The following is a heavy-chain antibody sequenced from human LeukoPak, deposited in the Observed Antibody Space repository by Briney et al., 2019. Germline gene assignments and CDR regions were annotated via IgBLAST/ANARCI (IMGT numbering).Heavy chain of an antibody. CDR2: IYHSGST. Sequence: SQTLSLTCTVSGGSISSGGYYWSWIRQPPGKGLEWIGYIYHSGSTYYNPSLKSRVTISVDRSKNQFSLKLSSVTAADTAMYYCASQNSGYCSSTSCYSGGWGQGTLVTVSS. D-gene: IGHD2-2*02. CDR1: GGSISSGGYY. J-gene: IGHJ4*02. CDR3: ASQNSGYCSSTSCYSGG. V-gene: IGHV4-30-2*01.